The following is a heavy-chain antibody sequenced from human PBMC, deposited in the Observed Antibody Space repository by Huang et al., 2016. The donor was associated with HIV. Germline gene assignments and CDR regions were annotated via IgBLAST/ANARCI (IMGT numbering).Heavy chain of an antibody. CDR3: ARSWFGELLYPPDY. D-gene: IGHD3-10*01. V-gene: IGHV1-18*01. Sequence: QVQLVQSGAEVKKPGASVKVSCKASGYTFTSYVISWVRQAPGQGLECMGWISAYNGNTNYPQKFQDRVTMTTDTSTSTAYMELRSLRFDDTAVYYCARSWFGELLYPPDYWGQGTLVTVSS. CDR2: ISAYNGNT. CDR1: GYTFTSYV. J-gene: IGHJ4*02.